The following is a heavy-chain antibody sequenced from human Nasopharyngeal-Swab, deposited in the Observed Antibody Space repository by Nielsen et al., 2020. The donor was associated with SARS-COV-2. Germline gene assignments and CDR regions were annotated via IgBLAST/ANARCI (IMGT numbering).Heavy chain of an antibody. CDR2: IYHSGST. D-gene: IGHD3-22*01. Sequence: SETLSLTCTVSGGSISSSSYYWGWIHQPPGKGLEWIGEIYHSGSTNYNPSLKSRVTISVDKSKNQFSLKLSSVTAADTAVYYCARGSYYYDSSGPDYWGQGTLVTVSS. CDR1: GGSISSSSYY. J-gene: IGHJ4*02. CDR3: ARGSYYYDSSGPDY. V-gene: IGHV4-39*07.